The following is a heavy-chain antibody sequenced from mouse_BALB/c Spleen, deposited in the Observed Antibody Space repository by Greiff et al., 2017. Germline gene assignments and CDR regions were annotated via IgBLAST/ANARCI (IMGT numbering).Heavy chain of an antibody. CDR2: IYPGNSDT. Sequence: VHVKQSGTVLARPGASVKMSCKASGYTFTSYWMHWVKQRPGQGLEWIGAIYPGNSDTSYNQKFKGKAKLTAVTSTSTAYMELSSLTNEDSAVYYCTRGSSGYYFDYWGQGTTLTVSS. D-gene: IGHD3-1*01. J-gene: IGHJ2*01. CDR1: GYTFTSYW. CDR3: TRGSSGYYFDY. V-gene: IGHV1-5*01.